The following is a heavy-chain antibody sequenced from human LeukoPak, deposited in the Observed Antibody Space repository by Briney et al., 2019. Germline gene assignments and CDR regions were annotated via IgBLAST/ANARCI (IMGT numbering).Heavy chain of an antibody. CDR1: GYSFTSYW. CDR3: ARPHGSGSYYGDAFDI. J-gene: IGHJ3*02. D-gene: IGHD3-10*01. V-gene: IGHV5-51*01. CDR2: IYPGDSDT. Sequence: GESLKISCKGSGYSFTSYWIGWVRQMPGKGLEWMGIIYPGDSDTRYSPSFQGQVTISADKCISTAYLQWSSLKASDTAMYYCARPHGSGSYYGDAFDIWGQGTMVTVSS.